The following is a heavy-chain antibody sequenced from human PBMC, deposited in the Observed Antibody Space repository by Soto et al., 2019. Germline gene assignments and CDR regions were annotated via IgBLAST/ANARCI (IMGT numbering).Heavy chain of an antibody. V-gene: IGHV4-39*01. CDR2: IYYSGSA. J-gene: IGHJ6*02. D-gene: IGHD4-17*01. Sequence: QVQLQESGPGLVKPSETLSLTCTVSGGPISSGPYYWGWIRQPPGKGLEWIGFIYYSGSAYYNPSLKSRVTISIDTSKNQFSLKLTSVTAADTAVFYCARHGVDYGDYASYYYYGMDVWGRGTTVTVSS. CDR1: GGPISSGPYY. CDR3: ARHGVDYGDYASYYYYGMDV.